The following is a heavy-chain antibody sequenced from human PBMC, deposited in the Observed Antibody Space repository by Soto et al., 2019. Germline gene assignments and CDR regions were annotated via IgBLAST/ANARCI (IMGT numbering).Heavy chain of an antibody. CDR1: GYTFTRYT. CDR3: AKVHGSGTYNNFPDY. J-gene: IGHJ4*02. CDR2: INPDNGST. V-gene: IGHV1-3*01. Sequence: GALVKVSCRASGYTFTRYTMNWVRQAPGQRLEWMGWINPDNGSTKSSQKFQDRVIITRGTSASTAYMDLSSLRSEDTAVYYCAKVHGSGTYNNFPDYWGQGTLVTSPQ. D-gene: IGHD3-10*01.